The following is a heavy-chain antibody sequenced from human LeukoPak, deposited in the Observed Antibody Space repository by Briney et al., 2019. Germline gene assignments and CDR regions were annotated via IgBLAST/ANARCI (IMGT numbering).Heavy chain of an antibody. Sequence: GRSLRLSCAASGFTFDDYGMSWVRQAPGKGLEWVSGINWNGGSTGYADSVKGRFTISRDNAKNSLYLQMNSLRAEDTALYYCARDTQDIVVVPAAISDDAFDIWGQGTMVTVSS. J-gene: IGHJ3*02. V-gene: IGHV3-20*04. D-gene: IGHD2-2*02. CDR2: INWNGGST. CDR3: ARDTQDIVVVPAAISDDAFDI. CDR1: GFTFDDYG.